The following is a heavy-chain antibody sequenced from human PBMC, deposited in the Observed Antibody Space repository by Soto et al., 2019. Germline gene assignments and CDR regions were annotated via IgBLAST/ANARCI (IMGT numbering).Heavy chain of an antibody. D-gene: IGHD3-22*01. J-gene: IGHJ4*02. Sequence: SVKVSCKASGGTFSSYAISWVRQAPGQGLEWMGGIIPIFGTANYAQKFQGRVTITADKSTSTAYMELSSLRSEDTAVYYCARESQGDSSGYYYVAYWGQGTLVTVSS. V-gene: IGHV1-69*06. CDR2: IIPIFGTA. CDR1: GGTFSSYA. CDR3: ARESQGDSSGYYYVAY.